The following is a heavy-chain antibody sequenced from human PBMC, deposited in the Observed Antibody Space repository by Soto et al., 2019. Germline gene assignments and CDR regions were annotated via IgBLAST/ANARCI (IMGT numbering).Heavy chain of an antibody. CDR2: ISWEGGSI. V-gene: IGHV3-9*01. J-gene: IGHJ6*02. CDR3: AKDVGEQSYYYYGMDV. Sequence: PGGSLRLSCAASGFNFDDFAMHWVRQAQGKGLEWVSGISWEGGSIGYADSVKGRFIISRDNAKNSLFLQMNSLTADDTALYYCAKDVGEQSYYYYGMDVWGQGTTVTVSS. D-gene: IGHD3-10*01. CDR1: GFNFDDFA.